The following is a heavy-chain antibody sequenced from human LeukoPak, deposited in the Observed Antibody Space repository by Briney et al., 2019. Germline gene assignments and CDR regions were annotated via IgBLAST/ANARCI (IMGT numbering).Heavy chain of an antibody. J-gene: IGHJ4*02. D-gene: IGHD2-8*02. Sequence: GASVKVSCKASGYTFTGYYMHWVRQAPGQGLEWMGWINPNSGGTNYAQKVQGRVTMTRDTSISTAYMELSRLRSDDTAVYYCARKSGCTGGVCLYYFDYWGQGTLVTVSS. CDR1: GYTFTGYY. CDR3: ARKSGCTGGVCLYYFDY. CDR2: INPNSGGT. V-gene: IGHV1-2*02.